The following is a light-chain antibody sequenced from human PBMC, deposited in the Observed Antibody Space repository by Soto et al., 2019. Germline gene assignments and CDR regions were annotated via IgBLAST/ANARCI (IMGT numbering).Light chain of an antibody. CDR2: GAS. CDR3: QHYGNSHT. V-gene: IGKV3-20*01. CDR1: QSVYNNY. J-gene: IGKJ3*01. Sequence: EIVLTQSPGTLSLSPGERATLSCRASQSVYNNYLAWYQQKPGQAPRLLIYGASSRATGIPDRFSGSGSGTNFTLTISILEPEDLAEYDCQHYGNSHTFGPGTKVDIK.